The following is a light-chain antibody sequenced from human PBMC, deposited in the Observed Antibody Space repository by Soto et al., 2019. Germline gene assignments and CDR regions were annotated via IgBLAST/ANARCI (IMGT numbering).Light chain of an antibody. V-gene: IGKV3D-15*01. J-gene: IGKJ2*01. Sequence: EIVMTQSPATLSVSPGERATLSCRASQTISSDLAWYQHKPGQTPKLVIFGASNRAAGIPARFSGSGSGTEFTLTIRSLQSEDFAVYYCHHYNTFPPYTFGQGTKLEIK. CDR2: GAS. CDR1: QTISSD. CDR3: HHYNTFPPYT.